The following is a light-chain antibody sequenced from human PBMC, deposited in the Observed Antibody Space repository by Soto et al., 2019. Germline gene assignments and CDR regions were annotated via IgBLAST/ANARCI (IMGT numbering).Light chain of an antibody. J-gene: IGKJ4*01. Sequence: DIQMTQSPSTLSASVGERVTITCRASQSITTWLAWYQQKPGKAPKLLIYKASSLEGGVPSRFSGSGSGTEFNITISILQPDDFATYYCQQYNTYPLTFGGGTTVEIK. CDR3: QQYNTYPLT. CDR1: QSITTW. CDR2: KAS. V-gene: IGKV1-5*03.